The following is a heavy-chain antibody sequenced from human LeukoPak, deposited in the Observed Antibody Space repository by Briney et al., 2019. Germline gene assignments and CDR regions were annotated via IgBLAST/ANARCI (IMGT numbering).Heavy chain of an antibody. CDR2: IIPIFGTA. J-gene: IGHJ6*03. CDR3: AREGGRAAAYYYYYMDV. V-gene: IGHV1-69*13. D-gene: IGHD6-13*01. CDR1: GYTFTSYG. Sequence: SVKVSCKASGYTFTSYGISWVRQAPGQGLEWMGGIIPIFGTANYAQKFQGRVTITADESTSTAYMELSSLRSEDTAVYYCAREGGRAAAYYYYYMDVWGKGTTVTVSS.